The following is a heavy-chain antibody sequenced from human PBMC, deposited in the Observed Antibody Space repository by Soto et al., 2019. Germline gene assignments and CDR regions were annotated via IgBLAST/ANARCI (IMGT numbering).Heavy chain of an antibody. Sequence: GGSLRLSCAASGFTFSSYGMHWVRQAPGKGLEWVAVISYDGSNKYYADSVKGRFSISRGYSKNTLYLQMNSLRAEETADNSSAKDQSHDYYDSSGYYIFDYWGQGTLVTVSS. CDR1: GFTFSSYG. CDR3: AKDQSHDYYDSSGYYIFDY. CDR2: ISYDGSNK. D-gene: IGHD3-22*01. J-gene: IGHJ4*02. V-gene: IGHV3-30*18.